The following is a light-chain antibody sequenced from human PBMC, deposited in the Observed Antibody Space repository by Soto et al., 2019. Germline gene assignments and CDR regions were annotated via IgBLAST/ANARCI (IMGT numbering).Light chain of an antibody. CDR2: LNSDGSH. CDR1: SGHSSYA. J-gene: IGLJ1*01. CDR3: QTWGTGIHV. V-gene: IGLV4-69*01. Sequence: QSVLTQSPSASASLGASVKFTCTLSSGHSSYAIAWHRQQPEKGPRYLMKLNSDGSHSKGDGIPDRFSGSSSGAERYLTISSLQSEDEADYYCQTWGTGIHVFGTGTKVTVL.